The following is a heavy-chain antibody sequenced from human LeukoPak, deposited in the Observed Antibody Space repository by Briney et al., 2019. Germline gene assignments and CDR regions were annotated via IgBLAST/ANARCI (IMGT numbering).Heavy chain of an antibody. CDR3: ARGVGYCSTTSCYGGGSYFDY. CDR1: GVTFSSYA. D-gene: IGHD2-2*01. Sequence: SVKVSCKASGVTFSSYAISWVRQAPGQGLEWMGGIIPIFGTANYAQKFQGRVTITADESTSTAYMELSSLRSEDTAVYYCARGVGYCSTTSCYGGGSYFDYWGQGTLVTVSS. V-gene: IGHV1-69*01. CDR2: IIPIFGTA. J-gene: IGHJ4*02.